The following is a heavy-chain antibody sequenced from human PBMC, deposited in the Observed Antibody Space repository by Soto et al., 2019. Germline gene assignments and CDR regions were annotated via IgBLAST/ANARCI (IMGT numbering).Heavy chain of an antibody. Sequence: QVQLVESGGGVVQPGRSLRLSCAASGFTFSSYAMHLVRQAPGKGLEWVAVISYDGSNKYYADSVKGRFTISRDNSKNTLYLQMNSLRAEDTAVYYCARRVGAITYYFDYWGQGTLVTVSS. J-gene: IGHJ4*02. D-gene: IGHD1-26*01. CDR2: ISYDGSNK. CDR3: ARRVGAITYYFDY. V-gene: IGHV3-30-3*01. CDR1: GFTFSSYA.